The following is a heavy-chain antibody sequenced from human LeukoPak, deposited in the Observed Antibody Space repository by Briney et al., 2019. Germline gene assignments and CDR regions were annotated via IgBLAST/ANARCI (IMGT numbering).Heavy chain of an antibody. CDR2: IYHSGST. CDR3: ARHPELLWFGEPPYYFDY. J-gene: IGHJ4*02. Sequence: PSETLSLTCAVSGGSISSGGYSWSWIRQPPGKGLEWIGYIYHSGSTYYNPSLKSRVTISVDRSKNQFPLKLSSVTAADTAVYYCARHPELLWFGEPPYYFDYWGQGTLVTVSS. D-gene: IGHD3-10*01. CDR1: GGSISSGGYS. V-gene: IGHV4-30-2*01.